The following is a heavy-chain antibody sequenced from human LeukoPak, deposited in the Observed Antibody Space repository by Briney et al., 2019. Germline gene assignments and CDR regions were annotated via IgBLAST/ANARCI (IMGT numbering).Heavy chain of an antibody. CDR2: IYHSGIT. J-gene: IGHJ6*03. V-gene: IGHV4-38-2*01. Sequence: KPSETLSLTCAVSGYSISSGYYWGWIRQSPGKGLEWIGSIYHSGITYHNPSLKSRVNISVDTSKNQFSLKLTSVTAADTALYYCARVVDYYYYCMDVWGKGTTVTVS. CDR3: ARVVDYYYYCMDV. CDR1: GYSISSGYY.